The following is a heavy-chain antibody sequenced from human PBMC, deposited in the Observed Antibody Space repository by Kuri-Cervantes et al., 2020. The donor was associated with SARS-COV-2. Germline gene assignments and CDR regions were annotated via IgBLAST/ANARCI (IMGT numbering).Heavy chain of an antibody. J-gene: IGHJ4*01. CDR2: ISDTDNTT. CDR1: GFTSSSYA. CDR3: AKDICRDTTVVVVDTDN. V-gene: IGHV3-23*01. Sequence: GESLKISCAASGFTSSSYAMSWVRQAQGKGLEWVSSISDTDNTTYYADSVKGRFTISRDNSKNTLYLQMNSLRAEDTAVYNCAKDICRDTTVVVVDTDNWGHGTVVIVSS. D-gene: IGHD4-23*01.